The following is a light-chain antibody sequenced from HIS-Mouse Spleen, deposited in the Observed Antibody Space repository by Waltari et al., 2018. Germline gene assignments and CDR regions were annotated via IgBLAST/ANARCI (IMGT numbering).Light chain of an antibody. V-gene: IGKV3-20*01. J-gene: IGKJ5*01. Sequence: EIVLTQSPGTLSLSPGERATLSCRASQSVSSSYLAWYQQKPGQAPRLLIYGASSRATGIPDRLSGSGSGTDFTLTISRLEPEDFAVYYCQQYGSSSTFGQGTRLEIK. CDR3: QQYGSSST. CDR2: GAS. CDR1: QSVSSSY.